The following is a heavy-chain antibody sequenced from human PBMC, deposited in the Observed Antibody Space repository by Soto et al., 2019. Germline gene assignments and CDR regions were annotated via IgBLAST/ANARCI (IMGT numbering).Heavy chain of an antibody. CDR3: ARDGVRAAHYYYYYYMDV. D-gene: IGHD6-13*01. V-gene: IGHV3-66*01. J-gene: IGHJ6*03. Sequence: GGSLRLSCAASGFTVSSNYMSWVRQAPGKGLEWVSVIYSGGSTYYADSVKGRFTISRDNSKNTLYLQMNSLRAEDTAVYYCARDGVRAAHYYYYYYMDVWGKGTTVTVSS. CDR1: GFTVSSNY. CDR2: IYSGGST.